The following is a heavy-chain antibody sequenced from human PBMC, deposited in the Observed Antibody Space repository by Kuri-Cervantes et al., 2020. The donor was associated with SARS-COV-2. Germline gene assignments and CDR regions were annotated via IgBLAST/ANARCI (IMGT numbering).Heavy chain of an antibody. CDR3: ARGMPYYDSSGYYYGELDY. D-gene: IGHD3-22*01. J-gene: IGHJ4*02. Sequence: GGSLRLSCAASGFTFSSYGMHWVRQAPGKGLEWVAFIRYDGSNKYYADSVKGRFTISRDNSKNTLYLQMNSLRAEDTAVYYCARGMPYYDSSGYYYGELDYWGQGTLVTVSS. V-gene: IGHV3-30*02. CDR1: GFTFSSYG. CDR2: IRYDGSNK.